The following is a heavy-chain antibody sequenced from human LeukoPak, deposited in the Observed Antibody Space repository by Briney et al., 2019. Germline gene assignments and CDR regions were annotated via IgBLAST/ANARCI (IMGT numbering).Heavy chain of an antibody. CDR2: IYPGDSDT. Sequence: GESLKISCKGSGYSFTSYWIGWVRKMPGKGLEWMGIIYPGDSDTRYSPSFQGQVTISAYKSISTAYLQWSSLKASDTAMYYCARSGYLDSYYYYYGMDVWGQGTTVTVSS. D-gene: IGHD2-2*03. V-gene: IGHV5-51*01. J-gene: IGHJ6*02. CDR3: ARSGYLDSYYYYYGMDV. CDR1: GYSFTSYW.